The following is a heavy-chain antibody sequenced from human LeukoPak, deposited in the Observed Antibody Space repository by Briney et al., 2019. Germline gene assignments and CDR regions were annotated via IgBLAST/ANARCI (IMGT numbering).Heavy chain of an antibody. D-gene: IGHD1-1*01. CDR3: ASERLGYYYMDV. CDR2: IIPILGIA. V-gene: IGHV1-69*02. Sequence: SVKVSCKASGGTFSSYTISWVRQAPGQGLEWMGRIIPILGIANYAQRFQGRVTITADKSTSTAYMELSSLRSEDTAVYYCASERLGYYYMDVWGRGTTVTVSS. J-gene: IGHJ6*03. CDR1: GGTFSSYT.